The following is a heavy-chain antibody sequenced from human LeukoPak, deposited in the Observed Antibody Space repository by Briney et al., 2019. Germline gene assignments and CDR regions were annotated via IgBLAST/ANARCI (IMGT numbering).Heavy chain of an antibody. V-gene: IGHV1-69*05. CDR2: IIPIFGTA. J-gene: IGHJ1*01. D-gene: IGHD3-22*01. CDR1: GGTFSSYA. Sequence: GASVQVSCKASGGTFSSYAISWVRQAPGQGLEWMGGIIPIFGTANYAQKFQGRVTITTDESTSTAYMELSSLRSEDTAVYYCARVSQDYYDSSGYHEYFQHWGQGTLVTVSS. CDR3: ARVSQDYYDSSGYHEYFQH.